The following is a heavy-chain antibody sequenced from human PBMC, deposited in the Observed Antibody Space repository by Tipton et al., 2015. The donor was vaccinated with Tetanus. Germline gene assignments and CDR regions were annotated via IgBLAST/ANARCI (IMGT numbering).Heavy chain of an antibody. CDR1: GGLLSTGGYS. CDR3: VRGRGSGAQSFGFEF. Sequence: TLSLTCAVSGGLLSTGGYSWGWIRQSPGQGLEWIGYIYQTGSTYYNPSLRSRVPISAVGSKNQISLKLSSVTAADTGVYFCVRGRGSGAQSFGFEFWGRGTQVAVSS. V-gene: IGHV4-30-2*06. CDR2: IYQTGST. D-gene: IGHD4/OR15-4a*01. J-gene: IGHJ4*02.